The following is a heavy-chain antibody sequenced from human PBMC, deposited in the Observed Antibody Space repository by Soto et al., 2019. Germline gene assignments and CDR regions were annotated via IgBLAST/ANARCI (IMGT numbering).Heavy chain of an antibody. D-gene: IGHD6-19*01. CDR1: GASVSSGGYS. CDR2: ISPFGTP. V-gene: IGHV4-30-2*01. J-gene: IGHJ4*02. CDR3: SRGGTVSGWSHDS. Sequence: PSAPLCLTCSVSGASVSSGGYSWSWIRQPPGKGLEWIGFISPFGTPDYNPSLKSRVTISVDRSKNHISLELSSVTATDTAVYYCSRGGTVSGWSHDSWGQGTLVTVTS.